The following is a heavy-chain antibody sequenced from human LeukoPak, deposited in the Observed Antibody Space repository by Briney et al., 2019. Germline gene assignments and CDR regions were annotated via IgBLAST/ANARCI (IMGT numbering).Heavy chain of an antibody. J-gene: IGHJ3*02. CDR1: GFTFSSYW. CDR2: IKQDGGEK. CDR3: ARELRFLAWLTRGGAFDI. D-gene: IGHD3-3*01. Sequence: PGGPLRLSCAASGFTFSSYWMSGGRQAPRERLEGWANIKQDGGEKYYVDSVKGRFTISRDNPNTSVYLQMNSLRAADTAVYYCARELRFLAWLTRGGAFDIWGQGTMVTVSS. V-gene: IGHV3-7*01.